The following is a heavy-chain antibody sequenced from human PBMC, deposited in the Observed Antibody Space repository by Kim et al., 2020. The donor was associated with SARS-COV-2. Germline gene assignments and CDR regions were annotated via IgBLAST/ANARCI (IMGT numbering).Heavy chain of an antibody. J-gene: IGHJ6*02. D-gene: IGHD3-10*01. CDR2: IWYDGSNE. CDR3: ARNPYGSDGMDV. CDR1: GFSISTYA. V-gene: IGHV3-33*01. Sequence: GGSLRLSCAAPGFSISTYAMHWVRQAPGKGLEWVAIIWYDGSNENYADSVKGRFTIFRANSKNTLYLQMNSLRAEDTAVYYCARNPYGSDGMDVWGQGTT.